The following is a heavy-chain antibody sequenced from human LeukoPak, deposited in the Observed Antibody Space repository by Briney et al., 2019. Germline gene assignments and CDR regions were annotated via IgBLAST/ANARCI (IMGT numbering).Heavy chain of an antibody. CDR1: GFTFDDYA. CDR3: EKDRAGGEQGGKYCSSTSCYDYYGMDV. J-gene: IGHJ6*02. Sequence: SLRLSCAASGFTFDDYAMHWVRQAPGKGLEWVSGISWNSGSIGYADSVKGRFTISRDNAKNSLYLQMNSLRAEDTALYYCEKDRAGGEQGGKYCSSTSCYDYYGMDVWGQGTTVTVSS. D-gene: IGHD2-2*01. CDR2: ISWNSGSI. V-gene: IGHV3-9*01.